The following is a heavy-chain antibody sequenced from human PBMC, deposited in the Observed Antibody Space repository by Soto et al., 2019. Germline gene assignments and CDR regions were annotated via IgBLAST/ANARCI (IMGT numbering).Heavy chain of an antibody. CDR2: ISSSGSTI. V-gene: IGHV3-11*01. Sequence: GGSLRLSCAASGFTFSDYYMSWIRQAPGKGLEWVSYISSSGSTIYYADSVKGRFTISRDNAKNSLYLQMNSLRAEDTAVYYCARGSCSSTSCYTLGYWGQGTLVTVSS. J-gene: IGHJ4*02. CDR3: ARGSCSSTSCYTLGY. D-gene: IGHD2-2*02. CDR1: GFTFSDYY.